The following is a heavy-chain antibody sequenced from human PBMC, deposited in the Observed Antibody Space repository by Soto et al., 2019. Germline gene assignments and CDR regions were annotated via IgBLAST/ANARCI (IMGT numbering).Heavy chain of an antibody. CDR1: GYTFTSYA. CDR3: ASGIRPYFYEAFDI. V-gene: IGHV1-3*01. CDR2: INAGNGNT. J-gene: IGHJ3*02. D-gene: IGHD3-10*01. Sequence: GASVKVSCKASGYTFTSYAMHWVRQAPGQRLEWMGWINAGNGNTKYSQKFQGRVTITRDTSTSTAYMELSSLRSEDTAVYYCASGIRPYFYEAFDIWGQGTMVTVSS.